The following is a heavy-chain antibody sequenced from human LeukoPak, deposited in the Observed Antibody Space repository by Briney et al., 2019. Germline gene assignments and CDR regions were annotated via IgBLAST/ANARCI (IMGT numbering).Heavy chain of an antibody. V-gene: IGHV3-48*03. CDR3: AELGITMIGGV. D-gene: IGHD3-10*02. CDR1: GFTFSSYE. J-gene: IGHJ6*04. Sequence: GGSLRLSCAASGFTFSSYEMNWVRQAPRKGLEWVSYISSSGSTIYYADSVKGRFTISRDNAKNSLYLQMNTLRAEDTAVYYCAELGITMIGGVWGKGTTVTISS. CDR2: ISSSGSTI.